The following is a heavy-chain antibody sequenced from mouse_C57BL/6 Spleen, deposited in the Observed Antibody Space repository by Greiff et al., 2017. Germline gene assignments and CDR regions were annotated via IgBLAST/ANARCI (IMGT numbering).Heavy chain of an antibody. Sequence: EVQVVESEGGLVQPGSSMKLSCTASGFTFSDYYMAWVRQVPEKGLEWVANINYDGSSTYYLDSLKSRFIISRDNAKNILYLQMSSLKSEDTATYYCARVYYGNYYYAMDYWGQGTSVTVSS. CDR2: INYDGSST. V-gene: IGHV5-16*01. CDR1: GFTFSDYY. CDR3: ARVYYGNYYYAMDY. J-gene: IGHJ4*01. D-gene: IGHD2-1*01.